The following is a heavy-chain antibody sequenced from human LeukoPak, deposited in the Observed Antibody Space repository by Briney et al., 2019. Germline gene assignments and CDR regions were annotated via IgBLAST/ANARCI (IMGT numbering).Heavy chain of an antibody. CDR3: ARAVAGTPIDY. CDR2: ISNSGTTI. CDR1: GFTFSNYA. J-gene: IGHJ4*02. D-gene: IGHD6-19*01. V-gene: IGHV3-48*03. Sequence: GGSLRLSCAASGFTFSNYAMSWVRQAPGKGLEWVSYISNSGTTIYYTDSVKGRFTISRDNAQNSLYLQMNSLRAEDTAVYYCARAVAGTPIDYWGQGTLVTVSS.